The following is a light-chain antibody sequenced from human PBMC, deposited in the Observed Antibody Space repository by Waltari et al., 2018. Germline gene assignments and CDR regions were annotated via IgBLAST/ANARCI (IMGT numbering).Light chain of an antibody. CDR2: EVT. J-gene: IGLJ3*02. Sequence: QSALTQPASVSGSPGQSITISCTGTSSDAGGPNYVSWYQQNPGKAPKLMIYEVTNRPSEISNRFSGSKSGNTASLTISGLQAEDEADYYCSSYTSSNSWVFGAGTKLTVL. V-gene: IGLV2-14*01. CDR1: SSDAGGPNY. CDR3: SSYTSSNSWV.